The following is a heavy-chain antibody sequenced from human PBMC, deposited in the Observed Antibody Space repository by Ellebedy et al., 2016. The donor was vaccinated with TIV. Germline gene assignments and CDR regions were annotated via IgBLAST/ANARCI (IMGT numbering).Heavy chain of an antibody. J-gene: IGHJ6*02. CDR1: GGSISGTYTSYY. D-gene: IGHD6-19*01. CDR2: IYDSGRT. CDR3: ARSILSTLTSGWYRPMDV. V-gene: IGHV4-39*07. Sequence: SETLSLXXNVSGGSISGTYTSYYWGWIRQPPGKGLEWIGSIYDSGRTHYNPSLKSRATISVDKSQNQFSLNLTSVTAADTAVYYCARSILSTLTSGWYRPMDVWGQGTTVTVSS.